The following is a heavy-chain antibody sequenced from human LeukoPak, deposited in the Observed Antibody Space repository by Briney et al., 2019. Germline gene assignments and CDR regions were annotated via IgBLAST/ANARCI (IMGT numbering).Heavy chain of an antibody. Sequence: PSETLSLTCTVSGGSISSYYWSWIRQPPGKGPEWIGYIYYSGSTNYNPSLKSRVTISVDTSKNQFSLKLSSVTAADTAVYYCARTRLYYYDSSGHRDAFDIWGQGTRVTVSS. V-gene: IGHV4-59*08. CDR3: ARTRLYYYDSSGHRDAFDI. J-gene: IGHJ3*02. D-gene: IGHD3-22*01. CDR1: GGSISSYY. CDR2: IYYSGST.